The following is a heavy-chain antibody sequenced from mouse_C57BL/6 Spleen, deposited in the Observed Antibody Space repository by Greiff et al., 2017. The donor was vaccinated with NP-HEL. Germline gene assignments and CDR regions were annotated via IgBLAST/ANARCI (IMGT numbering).Heavy chain of an antibody. CDR3: ARQNYDKEYYFDY. V-gene: IGHV1-47*01. Sequence: VKLVESGAELVKPGASVKMSCKASGYTFTTYPIEWMKQNHGKSLEWIGNFHPYNDDTKYNEKFKGKATLTVEKSSSTVYLELSRLTSDDSAVYYCARQNYDKEYYFDYWGQGTTLTVSS. J-gene: IGHJ2*01. CDR2: FHPYNDDT. D-gene: IGHD2-4*01. CDR1: GYTFTTYP.